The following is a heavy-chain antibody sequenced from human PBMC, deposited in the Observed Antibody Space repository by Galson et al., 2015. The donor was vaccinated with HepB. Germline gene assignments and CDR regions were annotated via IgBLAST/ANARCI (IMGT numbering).Heavy chain of an antibody. CDR1: GDSISTHY. Sequence: ETLSLTCSVSGDSISTHYWAWIRQPPGKGLEWIGFLYYRGNTNYNPSLKSRVTISVDTSKNQFSLRLSSVTAADTAVYYCASYTGYSTTWRPGYYMDVWGKGTTVTVSS. CDR2: LYYRGNT. D-gene: IGHD6-13*01. V-gene: IGHV4-59*11. J-gene: IGHJ6*03. CDR3: ASYTGYSTTWRPGYYMDV.